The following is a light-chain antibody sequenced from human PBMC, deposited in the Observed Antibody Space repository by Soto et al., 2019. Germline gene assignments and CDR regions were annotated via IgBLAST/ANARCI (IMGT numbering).Light chain of an antibody. CDR1: QSINSRY. CDR2: GAS. CDR3: RQFGSSPDFP. J-gene: IGKJ3*01. V-gene: IGKV3-20*01. Sequence: EIVLTQSPGTLSLSPGERATLSCRASQSINSRYLAWYQQKPGQAPRLLIYGASSRATGIPDRFSGSGSGTDFTLTTTRLGPKNFEVYYFRQFGSSPDFPFGPGTKLISN.